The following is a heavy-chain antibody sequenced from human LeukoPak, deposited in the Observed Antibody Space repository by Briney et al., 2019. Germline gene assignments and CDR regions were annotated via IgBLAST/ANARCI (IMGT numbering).Heavy chain of an antibody. V-gene: IGHV5-10-1*01. Sequence: GESLKISCKVSGYSFTSYWISWVRQMPRKGLEWMGKLDPSGSYTNYSPSFQGHVTISGDESISTAYLQWNSLKASDTAMYYCARRGVTTQEPLDYWGQGTLVTVSS. CDR2: LDPSGSYT. J-gene: IGHJ4*01. D-gene: IGHD3-10*01. CDR1: GYSFTSYW. CDR3: ARRGVTTQEPLDY.